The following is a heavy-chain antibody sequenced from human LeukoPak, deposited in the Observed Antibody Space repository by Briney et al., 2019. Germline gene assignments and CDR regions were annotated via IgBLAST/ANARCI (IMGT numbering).Heavy chain of an antibody. CDR2: INPSGGST. CDR1: GYTFTSYY. D-gene: IGHD6-6*01. CDR3: ARDEYRSSSSYYYYYYGMDV. J-gene: IGHJ6*02. V-gene: IGHV1-46*01. Sequence: ASVKVSCKASGYTFTSYYMHWVRQAPGQGLEWMGIINPSGGSTSYAQKFQGRVTMTRDTSTSTVYMELSSLRSEDTAVYYCARDEYRSSSSYYYYYYGMDVWGQGTTVTVSS.